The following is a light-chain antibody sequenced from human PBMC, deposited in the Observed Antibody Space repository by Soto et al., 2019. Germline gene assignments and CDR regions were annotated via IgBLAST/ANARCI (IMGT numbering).Light chain of an antibody. CDR3: QQRSNWPPT. J-gene: IGKJ4*01. Sequence: DIQMTQSPSTLPASVGDRVTITCRASQSISNWLAWYQQKPGTAPKVLIYHASNLQSGVPSRFSGSGSGTDFTLTISSLEPEDFAVYYCQQRSNWPPTFGGGTKVDIK. CDR1: QSISNW. CDR2: HAS. V-gene: IGKV1-5*01.